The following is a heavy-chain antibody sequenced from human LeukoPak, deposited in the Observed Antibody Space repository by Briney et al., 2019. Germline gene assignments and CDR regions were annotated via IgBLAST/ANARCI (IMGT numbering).Heavy chain of an antibody. J-gene: IGHJ6*03. D-gene: IGHD2-2*01. CDR1: GFTFSDYY. CDR2: ISSSGSTI. Sequence: PGGSLRLSCAASGFTFSDYYMSWIRQAPGRGLEWVSYISSSGSTIYYADSVKGRFTISRDNAKNSLYLQMNSLRAEDTAVYYCARAGYCSSTSCYAYYYYMDVWGKGTTVTISS. CDR3: ARAGYCSSTSCYAYYYYMDV. V-gene: IGHV3-11*01.